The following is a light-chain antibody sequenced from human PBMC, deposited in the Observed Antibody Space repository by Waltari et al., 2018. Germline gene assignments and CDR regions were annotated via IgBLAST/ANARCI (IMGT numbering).Light chain of an antibody. CDR1: SLSGYY. CDR2: GSN. Sequence: SSGLTQDPAVSVALRHTATSSRHGDSLSGYYVSCYQQKPEQAPVLVIYGSNDRPSGIPDRFSGSTSRNRASLIITGAQAEDEADYYCNSRDSSGHHKFGGGTKLTVL. V-gene: IGLV3-19*01. J-gene: IGLJ2*01. CDR3: NSRDSSGHHK.